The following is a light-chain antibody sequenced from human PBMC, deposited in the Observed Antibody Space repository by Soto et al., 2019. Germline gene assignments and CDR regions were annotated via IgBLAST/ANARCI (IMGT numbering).Light chain of an antibody. CDR3: QQYNNWPIS. V-gene: IGKV3-15*01. J-gene: IGKJ5*01. Sequence: EIVLTQSPATLSVSTGERATLSCRASQSVSGDLAWYHHKPGQAPRLLIYDASTRALDTPARFAGSGAGIEFTLTISSLQSEDFAVYFCQQYNNWPISFGEGTLLEIK. CDR2: DAS. CDR1: QSVSGD.